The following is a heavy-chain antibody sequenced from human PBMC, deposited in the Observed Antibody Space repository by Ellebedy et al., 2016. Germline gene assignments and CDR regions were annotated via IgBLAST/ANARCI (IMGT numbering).Heavy chain of an antibody. CDR1: SGSFSGYY. Sequence: SETLSLXCGIGSGSFSGYYWTWIRQPPGKGLEWIGEITHDDATNYNASLKSRVTISADTSKNHFSLKLTSVTAADTAVYYCARGEDRAKIGYWGQGNLVTVPS. D-gene: IGHD1-14*01. CDR3: ARGEDRAKIGY. CDR2: ITHDDAT. J-gene: IGHJ4*02. V-gene: IGHV4-34*01.